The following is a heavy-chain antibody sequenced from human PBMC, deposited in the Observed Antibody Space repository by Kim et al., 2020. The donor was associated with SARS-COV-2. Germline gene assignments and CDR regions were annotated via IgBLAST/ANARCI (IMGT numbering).Heavy chain of an antibody. J-gene: IGHJ2*01. D-gene: IGHD4-17*01. CDR3: ARPGGYGGNSYWYFDL. V-gene: IGHV3-64*01. Sequence: SVKGRFTISRDNSKTTLYLQMGSLRAEDMAVYYCARPGGYGGNSYWYFDLWGRGTLVTVSS.